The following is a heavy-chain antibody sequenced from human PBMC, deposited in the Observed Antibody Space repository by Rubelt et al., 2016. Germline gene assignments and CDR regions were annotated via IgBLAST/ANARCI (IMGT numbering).Heavy chain of an antibody. CDR1: GGSFSGYY. V-gene: IGHV4-34*01. J-gene: IGHJ4*02. Sequence: QVQLQLWGAGLLKPSETLSLTCAVYGGSFSGYYWSWIRQAPGKGLEWIGEINHSGTTNNNPSPKSRVTPPVDTSKNQFSPKLRSVTAADTAVYYCARRGFRRPDYYPLEYWGQGALVTVSS. D-gene: IGHD1-26*01. CDR2: INHSGTT. CDR3: ARRGFRRPDYYPLEY.